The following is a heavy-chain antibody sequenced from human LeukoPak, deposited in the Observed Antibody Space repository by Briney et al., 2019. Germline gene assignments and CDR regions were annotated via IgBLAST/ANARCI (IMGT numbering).Heavy chain of an antibody. CDR3: ARVGRTPPFN. CDR1: GFIFSTYW. CDR2: INLDGSST. Sequence: GGSLTLSCAASGFIFSTYWMRWVRHAPGKGLVWVSQINLDGSSTDYADSVKGRFTSSRDNAKNTVYLQMNSLRAEDTAVYYCARVGRTPPFNWGQGTLVTVSS. V-gene: IGHV3-74*01. J-gene: IGHJ4*02.